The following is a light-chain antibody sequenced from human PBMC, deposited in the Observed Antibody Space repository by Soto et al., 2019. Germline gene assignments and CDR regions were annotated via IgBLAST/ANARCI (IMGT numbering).Light chain of an antibody. CDR2: DVT. J-gene: IGLJ1*01. CDR3: CSYAGGYSFV. V-gene: IGLV2-11*01. CDR1: SSVVGRYNY. Sequence: QSVLTQPRSVSGSPGQSVTISCTGTSSVVGRYNYVSWYQQHPGKAPKLIIYDVTKRPSGVPDRFSGSKSGNTASLTISGLQAEDEVDYYCCSYAGGYSFVFXTGTKATVL.